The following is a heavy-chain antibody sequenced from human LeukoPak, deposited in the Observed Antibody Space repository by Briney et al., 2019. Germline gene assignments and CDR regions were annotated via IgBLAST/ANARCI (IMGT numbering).Heavy chain of an antibody. CDR3: ARDAGGFGELSGYYFDY. J-gene: IGHJ4*02. CDR2: IKQDGSEK. CDR1: GFTFSSYW. Sequence: GGSLRLSCAASGFTFSSYWMSWVRQAPGKGLEWVANIKQDGSEKYYVDSVKGRFTISRDNAKNSLYLQMSSLGAEDTAVYYCARDAGGFGELSGYYFDYWGQGTLVTVSS. D-gene: IGHD3-10*01. V-gene: IGHV3-7*01.